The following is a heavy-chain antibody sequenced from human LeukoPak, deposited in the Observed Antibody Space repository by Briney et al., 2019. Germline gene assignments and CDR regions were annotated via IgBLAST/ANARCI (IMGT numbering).Heavy chain of an antibody. CDR1: GFTFSSYG. J-gene: IGHJ4*02. V-gene: IGHV3-30*03. D-gene: IGHD6-6*01. Sequence: PGGSLRLSCAASGFTFSSYGMHCVRQAPGKGLEWVAFIAEDGSIEKYTDSVKGRFTISRDNAKNSLYLQMNSLRAEDTAVYYCARDLVSRSNYWGQGTPVTVSS. CDR3: ARDLVSRSNY. CDR2: IAEDGSIE.